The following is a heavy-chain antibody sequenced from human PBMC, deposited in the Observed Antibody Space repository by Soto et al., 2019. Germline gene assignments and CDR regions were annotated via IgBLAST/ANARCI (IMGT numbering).Heavy chain of an antibody. D-gene: IGHD3-10*01. CDR1: GGTFSPYT. V-gene: IGHV1-69*08. CDR2: IIPFHGVT. Sequence: QVQLVQSGAEVKKPGSSVKVSCKASGGTFSPYTINWLRQAPGQGLEWMGRIIPFHGVTNYAQKFQARVTIHADKSTSTAYMERSGLRFEDTAMYYCTRDWEITVSTWSFGGFWGRGTLVTVSS. CDR3: TRDWEITVSTWSFGGF. J-gene: IGHJ4*02.